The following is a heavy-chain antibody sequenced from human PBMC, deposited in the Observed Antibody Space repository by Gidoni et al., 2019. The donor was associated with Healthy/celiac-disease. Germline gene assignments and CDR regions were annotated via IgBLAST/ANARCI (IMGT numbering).Heavy chain of an antibody. J-gene: IGHJ3*02. Sequence: QVQLQESGPGLVKPSQTLSLTCTVSGGSISSGGYYLSWIRQTPRKGLEWIGYIYYSGSTYYNPSLKSRVTISVDTSKNQVSLKLSSVTAADTAVYYCAHSTIALSDAFDIWGQVTMVTVSS. D-gene: IGHD2-2*01. CDR2: IYYSGST. CDR1: GGSISSGGYY. V-gene: IGHV4-31*03. CDR3: AHSTIALSDAFDI.